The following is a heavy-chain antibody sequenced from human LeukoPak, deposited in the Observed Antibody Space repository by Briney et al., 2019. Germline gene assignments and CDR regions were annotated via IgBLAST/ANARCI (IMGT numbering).Heavy chain of an antibody. J-gene: IGHJ5*02. Sequence: ASVKVSCKASGYTFTSYYMHWVRQATGQGLEWMGWMNPNSGNTGYAQKFQGRVTITRNTSISTAYMELSSLRSEDTAVYYCAREGDCTNGVCYGSFWFDPWGQGTLVTVSS. CDR3: AREGDCTNGVCYGSFWFDP. CDR1: GYTFTSYY. CDR2: MNPNSGNT. V-gene: IGHV1-8*03. D-gene: IGHD2-8*01.